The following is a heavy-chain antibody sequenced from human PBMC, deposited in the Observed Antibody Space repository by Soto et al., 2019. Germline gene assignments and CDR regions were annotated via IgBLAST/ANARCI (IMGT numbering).Heavy chain of an antibody. J-gene: IGHJ4*02. CDR1: GGTFNTYA. V-gene: IGHV1-69*19. Sequence: QVQLVQSGAEMKKPGSSVKVSCQSSGGTFNTYAMNWVRQAPGQGPEWMGDISPMFGAANYAPKFQGRVTITADGSTGTSYMRLSSLTSEDTALYFCAREVQVHTPAFVYWGQGTLVTVSS. D-gene: IGHD3-10*01. CDR2: ISPMFGAA. CDR3: AREVQVHTPAFVY.